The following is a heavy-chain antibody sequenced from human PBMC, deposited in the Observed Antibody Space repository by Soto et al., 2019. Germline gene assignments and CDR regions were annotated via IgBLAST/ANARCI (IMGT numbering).Heavy chain of an antibody. Sequence: GGSLRLSCAASGFTFSSYGMHWVRQAPGKGLEWVAVISYDGSNKYYADSVKGRFTISRDNSKNTLYLQMNSLRAEDTAVYYCAKDTMSRAGMDVWGQGTTVTVSS. CDR3: AKDTMSRAGMDV. D-gene: IGHD2-2*01. J-gene: IGHJ6*02. CDR2: ISYDGSNK. CDR1: GFTFSSYG. V-gene: IGHV3-30*18.